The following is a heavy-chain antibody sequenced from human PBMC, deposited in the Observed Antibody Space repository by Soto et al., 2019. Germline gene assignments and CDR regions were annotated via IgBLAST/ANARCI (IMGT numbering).Heavy chain of an antibody. CDR2: IWYDGSNK. CDR3: ARDQAPPWGVVIAIRRPYDAFDI. D-gene: IGHD2-21*01. J-gene: IGHJ3*02. V-gene: IGHV3-33*01. Sequence: GGSLRLSCAASGFTFSSYGMHWVRQAPGKGLEWVAVIWYDGSNKYYADSVKGRFTISRDNSKNTLYLQMNSLRAEDTAVYYCARDQAPPWGVVIAIRRPYDAFDIWGQGTMVTVS. CDR1: GFTFSSYG.